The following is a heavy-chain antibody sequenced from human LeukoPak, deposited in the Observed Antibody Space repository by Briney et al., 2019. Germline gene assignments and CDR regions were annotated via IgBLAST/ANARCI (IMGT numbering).Heavy chain of an antibody. CDR1: GGSISSSSSY. D-gene: IGHD2-21*01. CDR3: ARSTWYSPSYYMDV. Sequence: SETLSLTCSVSGGSISSSSSYWGWIRQPPGKGLEWIGSIYYSGSSFDNPALKSRVTISVDTSKNQFSLKLSSVTAADTAVYYCARSTWYSPSYYMDVWGTGTTVTVSS. CDR2: IYYSGSS. J-gene: IGHJ6*03. V-gene: IGHV4-39*07.